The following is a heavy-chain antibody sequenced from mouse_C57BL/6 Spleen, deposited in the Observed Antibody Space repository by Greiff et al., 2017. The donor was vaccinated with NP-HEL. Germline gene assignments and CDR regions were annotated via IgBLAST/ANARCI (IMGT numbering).Heavy chain of an antibody. CDR2: INPSSGYT. Sequence: QVQLKESGAELARPGASVKMSCKASGYTFTSYTMHWVKQRPGQGLEWIGYINPSSGYTKYNQKFKDKATLTADKSSSTAYMQLSSLTSEDSAVYYCARRNYGSSYNYAMDYWGQGTSVTVSS. CDR3: ARRNYGSSYNYAMDY. V-gene: IGHV1-4*01. D-gene: IGHD1-1*01. CDR1: GYTFTSYT. J-gene: IGHJ4*01.